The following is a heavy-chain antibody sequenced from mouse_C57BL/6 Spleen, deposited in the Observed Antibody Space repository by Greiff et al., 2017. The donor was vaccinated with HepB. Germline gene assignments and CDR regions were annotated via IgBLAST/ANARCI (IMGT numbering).Heavy chain of an antibody. CDR3: RITTVVVSYYYALDY. V-gene: IGHV14-4*01. Sequence: EVQLHQSGAELVRPGASVKFSCTASGFNIKDDYMHWVNQRPEQGLEWIGWIDPENGDTESASKFQGKATITADTSSNTVYLQLSSLTTEDTAVYYCRITTVVVSYYYALDYWGQGTSVTVAS. D-gene: IGHD1-1*01. CDR1: GFNIKDDY. CDR2: IDPENGDT. J-gene: IGHJ4*01.